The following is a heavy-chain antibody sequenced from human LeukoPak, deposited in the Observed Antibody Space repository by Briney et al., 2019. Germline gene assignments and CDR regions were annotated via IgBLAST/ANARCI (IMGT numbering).Heavy chain of an antibody. D-gene: IGHD6-13*01. CDR1: GFTFSSYA. V-gene: IGHV3-30-3*01. J-gene: IGHJ6*02. CDR3: ARVEQLVTPFYYYGMDV. CDR2: ISYDGSNK. Sequence: GGSLRLSCAASGFTFSSYAMHWVRQAPGKGLEWVAVISYDGSNKYYADSVKGRFTISRDNSKNTLYLQMNSLRAEDTAVYYCARVEQLVTPFYYYGMDVWGQGTTVTVSS.